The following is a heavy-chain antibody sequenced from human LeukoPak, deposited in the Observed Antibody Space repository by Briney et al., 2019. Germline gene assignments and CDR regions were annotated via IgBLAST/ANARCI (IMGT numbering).Heavy chain of an antibody. Sequence: SVKVSCKASGGTFSSYAISWVRQAPGQGLEWMGGTIPIFGTANYAQKFQGRVTITADESTSTAYMELSSLRSEDTTVYYCARTTGRIQLWLLSRADDAFDIWGQGTMVTVSS. J-gene: IGHJ3*02. CDR1: GGTFSSYA. CDR3: ARTTGRIQLWLLSRADDAFDI. V-gene: IGHV1-69*13. D-gene: IGHD5-18*01. CDR2: TIPIFGTA.